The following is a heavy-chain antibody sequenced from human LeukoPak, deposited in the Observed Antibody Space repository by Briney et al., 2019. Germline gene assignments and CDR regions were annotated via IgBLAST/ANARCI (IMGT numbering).Heavy chain of an antibody. CDR2: IKKNGSEK. CDR1: GFTLCRYW. D-gene: IGHD3-3*01. J-gene: IGHJ4*02. CDR3: ARGALDYDFWSDLRYYFDY. V-gene: IGHV3-7*04. Sequence: GGALRLSFAAPGFTLCRYWVSWGRPGPGEGLGWGAHIKKNGSEKYYVDSVKGRFTISRDNAKNSLYLQMNSLRAEDTAVYYCARGALDYDFWSDLRYYFDYWGQGTLVTVSS.